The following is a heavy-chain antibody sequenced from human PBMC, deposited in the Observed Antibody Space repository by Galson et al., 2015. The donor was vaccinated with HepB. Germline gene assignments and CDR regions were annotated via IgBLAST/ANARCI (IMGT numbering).Heavy chain of an antibody. CDR2: TYYRSKWYN. CDR1: GDSVSSHSAM. D-gene: IGHD2-21*02. CDR3: ARGRLFNWFDP. Sequence: CAISGDSVSSHSAMWHWIRQSPSRGLEWLGRTYYRSKWYNDYAVSVKSRITINPDTSKNQFSLQLNSVTPEDTAVYYCARGRLFNWFDPWGQGTLVTVSS. J-gene: IGHJ5*02. V-gene: IGHV6-1*01.